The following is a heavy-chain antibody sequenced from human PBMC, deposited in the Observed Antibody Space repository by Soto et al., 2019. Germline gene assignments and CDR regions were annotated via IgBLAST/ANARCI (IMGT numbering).Heavy chain of an antibody. J-gene: IGHJ1*01. CDR1: GFTFSSYG. D-gene: IGHD3-22*01. Sequence: QVQLVESEGGVVQPGRSLRLSCAASGFTFSSYGMHWVRQAPGKGLEWVAVISYDGSNKYYADSVKGRFTISRDNSKNTLYLQMNSLRAEDTAVYYCAKASKYYYDGGGYFQHWGQGTLVTVSS. CDR2: ISYDGSNK. CDR3: AKASKYYYDGGGYFQH. V-gene: IGHV3-30*18.